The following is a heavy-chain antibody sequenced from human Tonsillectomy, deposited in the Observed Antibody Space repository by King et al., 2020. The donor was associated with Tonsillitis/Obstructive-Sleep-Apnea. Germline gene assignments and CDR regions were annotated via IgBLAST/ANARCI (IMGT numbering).Heavy chain of an antibody. CDR1: GFTFSNYA. V-gene: IGHV3-23*04. CDR3: AKTLGVVVVTAVMSLYY. J-gene: IGHJ4*02. Sequence: VQLVESGGGLVQPGGSLRLSCAASGFTFSNYAMSWVRQAPGKGLEWVSGISGSGSSTYYADSVKGRFTISRDNSKNTLYLQMNSLRAEDTAVYYCAKTLGVVVVTAVMSLYYWGEGALVTVSS. CDR2: ISGSGSST. D-gene: IGHD2-21*02.